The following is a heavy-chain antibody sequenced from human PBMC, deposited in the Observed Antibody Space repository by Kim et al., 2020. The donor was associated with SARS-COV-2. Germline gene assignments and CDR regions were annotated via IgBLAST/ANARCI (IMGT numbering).Heavy chain of an antibody. CDR1: GGSISSSSYY. J-gene: IGHJ4*02. V-gene: IGHV4-39*07. CDR3: ARGNGVKN. D-gene: IGHD2-21*01. CDR2: IYYSGST. Sequence: SETLSLTCTVSGGSISSSSYYWGWIRQPPGKGLEWIGSIYYSGSTYYNPSLKSRVTISVDTSKNQFSLKLSSVTAADTAVYYCARGNGVKNWGQGTLVTVSS.